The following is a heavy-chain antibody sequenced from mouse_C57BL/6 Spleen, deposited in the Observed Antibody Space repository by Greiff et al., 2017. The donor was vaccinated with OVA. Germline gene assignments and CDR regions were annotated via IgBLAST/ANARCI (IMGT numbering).Heavy chain of an antibody. V-gene: IGHV1-81*01. J-gene: IGHJ4*01. CDR3: ARWSAQALYAMDY. CDR2: IYPRSGNT. Sequence: VHLVESGAELARPGASVKLSCKASGYTFTSYGISWVKQRTGQGLEWIGEIYPRSGNTYYNEKFKGKATLTADKSSSTAYMELRSLTSEDSAVYFCARWSAQALYAMDYWGQGTSVTVSS. CDR1: GYTFTSYG. D-gene: IGHD3-2*02.